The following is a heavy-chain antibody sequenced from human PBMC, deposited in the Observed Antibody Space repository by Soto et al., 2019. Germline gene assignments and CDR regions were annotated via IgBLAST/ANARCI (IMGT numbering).Heavy chain of an antibody. Sequence: PSETLSLTCTVSGGSISSYYWSWIRQPPGKGLEWIGYIYYSGSTNYNPSLKSRVTISVDTSKNQFSLKLSSVTAADTAVYYCARRKREGPMDVWGKGTTVTVSS. J-gene: IGHJ6*03. CDR1: GGSISSYY. CDR2: IYYSGST. D-gene: IGHD6-25*01. CDR3: ARRKREGPMDV. V-gene: IGHV4-59*08.